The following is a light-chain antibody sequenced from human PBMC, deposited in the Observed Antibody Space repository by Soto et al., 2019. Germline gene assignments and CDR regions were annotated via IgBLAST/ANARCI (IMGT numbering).Light chain of an antibody. CDR2: KAS. CDR3: QHYNSYSEA. J-gene: IGKJ1*01. CDR1: QTISSW. V-gene: IGKV1-5*03. Sequence: DIQMTHSPSTLSGSVRYRATITCRASQTISSWLAWYQQKPGKAPKLLIYKASTLKSGVPSRFSGSGSGTEFTLTISSLQPDDFATYYCQHYNSYSEAFGQGTKVDIK.